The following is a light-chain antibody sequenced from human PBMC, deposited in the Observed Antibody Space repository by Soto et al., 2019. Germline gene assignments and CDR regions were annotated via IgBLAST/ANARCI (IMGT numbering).Light chain of an antibody. V-gene: IGLV2-8*01. CDR3: CSYAGHSTYV. Sequence: QSALTQPPSASGSPGQSVTISCTGTKNDVGFYDFVSWYQHHPGKAPRLIIYEDTKRPSGVSDRFSGSTSDNTPSLTISGLQADDEADYYCCSYAGHSTYVFAAGTKLTVL. J-gene: IGLJ1*01. CDR1: KNDVGFYDF. CDR2: EDT.